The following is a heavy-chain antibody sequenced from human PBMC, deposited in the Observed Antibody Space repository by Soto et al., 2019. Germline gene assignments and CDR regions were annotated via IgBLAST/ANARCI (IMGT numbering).Heavy chain of an antibody. CDR1: GYTLSRYG. D-gene: IGHD3-3*01. J-gene: IGHJ5*02. CDR3: ARTKEWLKKNWFDP. Sequence: GSVEVSCKASGYTLSRYGISWVRQAPGQGLEWMGWISAYNGNTNYAQKLQGRVTMTTDTSTSTAYMELRSLRSDDTAVYYCARTKEWLKKNWFDPWGQGTLVTVSS. V-gene: IGHV1-18*01. CDR2: ISAYNGNT.